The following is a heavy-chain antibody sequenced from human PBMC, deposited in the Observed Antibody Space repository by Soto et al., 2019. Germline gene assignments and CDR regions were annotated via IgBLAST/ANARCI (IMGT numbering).Heavy chain of an antibody. CDR1: GFSFNTYW. J-gene: IGHJ5*02. CDR2: INSDGTKT. CDR3: ATVATNSYDWFDP. D-gene: IGHD5-12*01. Sequence: EVHLVESGGTLVQPGGSLRLSCAASGFSFNTYWMHWVRQAPGKGLVWVSRINSDGTKTTYADSVKGRFTISRDNDKNTVYLQMNSLRAEDTAVYYCATVATNSYDWFDPWGQGTLVAVSS. V-gene: IGHV3-74*01.